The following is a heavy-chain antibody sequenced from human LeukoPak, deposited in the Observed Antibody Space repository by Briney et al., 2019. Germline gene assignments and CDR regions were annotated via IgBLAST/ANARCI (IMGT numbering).Heavy chain of an antibody. CDR2: ISGSSSYI. Sequence: GGSLRLSCAASGFTFSDYNMRWIRQAPGKGLEWVSSISGSSSYIYYADSLKGRFTISRHNAKNSLYLQMNSLRAEDTAVYYCAKDQQQLVSENYYFDYWGQGTLVTVSS. V-gene: IGHV3-21*01. CDR1: GFTFSDYN. CDR3: AKDQQQLVSENYYFDY. D-gene: IGHD6-13*01. J-gene: IGHJ4*02.